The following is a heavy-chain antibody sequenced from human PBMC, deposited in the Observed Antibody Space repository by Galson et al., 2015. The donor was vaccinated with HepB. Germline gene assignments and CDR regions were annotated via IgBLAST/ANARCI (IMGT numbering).Heavy chain of an antibody. D-gene: IGHD3-22*01. CDR2: ISAYNGNT. Sequence: SVKVSCKASGYTFTSYGISWVRQAPGQGLEWMGWISAYNGNTNYAQKLQGRVTMTTDTSTSTAYMELRSLRSDDTAVYYCARGPDYYDSSGYYQFDYWGQGTLVTVSS. V-gene: IGHV1-18*01. CDR3: ARGPDYYDSSGYYQFDY. CDR1: GYTFTSYG. J-gene: IGHJ4*02.